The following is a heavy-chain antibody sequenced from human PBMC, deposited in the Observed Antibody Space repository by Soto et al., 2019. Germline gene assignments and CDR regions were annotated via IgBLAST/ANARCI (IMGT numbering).Heavy chain of an antibody. Sequence: PGGSLRLSCAASGVTLSSYSMNWVRQAPGKGLEWVSSISCSTSYIYYADSVKGRFTISRDNAKNSLYLQMNSLRAEDTAVYYCARVVDYCDPYYYYGMDVWGQGTTVTVSS. J-gene: IGHJ6*02. V-gene: IGHV3-21*01. D-gene: IGHD3-22*01. CDR2: ISCSTSYI. CDR1: GVTLSSYS. CDR3: ARVVDYCDPYYYYGMDV.